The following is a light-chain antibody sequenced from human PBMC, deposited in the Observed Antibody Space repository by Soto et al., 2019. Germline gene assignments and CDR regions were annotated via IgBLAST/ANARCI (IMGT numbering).Light chain of an antibody. Sequence: EIVLTQSPGTLSLSPGERATLSCGASQSISTKLAWYQQKPGQAPRLLIYGAFNRATGIPARFSGSGSGTDFTLTISSLEPEDSAVYYCQQRNVWPPVTFGQGTRLEI. CDR3: QQRNVWPPVT. CDR1: QSISTK. J-gene: IGKJ5*01. V-gene: IGKV3-11*01. CDR2: GAF.